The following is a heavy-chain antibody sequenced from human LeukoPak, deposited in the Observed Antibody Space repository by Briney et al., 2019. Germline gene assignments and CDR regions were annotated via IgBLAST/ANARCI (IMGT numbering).Heavy chain of an antibody. V-gene: IGHV3-48*03. CDR2: ISNSDNTI. CDR3: AREGVGYFDY. CDR1: GFSFRSFD. J-gene: IGHJ4*02. D-gene: IGHD2-15*01. Sequence: LPGGSLRLSCAASGFSFRSFDMNWIRQAPGKGLEWVSYISNSDNTIYYADFVKGRFTISRDDAKNSLYLQMNGLRAEDTAVYYCAREGVGYFDYWGQGTLVTVPS.